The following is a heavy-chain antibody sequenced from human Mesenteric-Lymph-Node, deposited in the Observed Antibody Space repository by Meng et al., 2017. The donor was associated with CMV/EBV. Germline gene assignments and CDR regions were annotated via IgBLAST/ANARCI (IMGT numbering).Heavy chain of an antibody. D-gene: IGHD3-22*01. J-gene: IGHJ4*02. CDR1: SSNSAA. V-gene: IGHV6-1*01. CDR2: TYYRSKWYN. Sequence: SSNSAAWNWIRQSPSRGLEWLGRTYYRSKWYNDYAVSVKSRITINPDTSKNQFSLQLNSVTPEDTAVYYCARDLYYYDSSGYSYFDYWGQGTLVTVSS. CDR3: ARDLYYYDSSGYSYFDY.